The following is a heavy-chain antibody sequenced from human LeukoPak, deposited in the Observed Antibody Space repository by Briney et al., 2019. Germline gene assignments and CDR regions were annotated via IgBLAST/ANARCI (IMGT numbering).Heavy chain of an antibody. D-gene: IGHD3-22*01. CDR3: ARLDYYDSSGSYPFDY. CDR2: IYPGDSDT. Sequence: GESLKISCKGSGYSFTSYWIGWVRQMPGKGLEWMGIIYPGDSDTRYSPSFQGQVTISADKSISTAYLQWSSLKASDTAMYYCARLDYYDSSGSYPFDYWGQGTLVTVSS. CDR1: GYSFTSYW. J-gene: IGHJ4*02. V-gene: IGHV5-51*01.